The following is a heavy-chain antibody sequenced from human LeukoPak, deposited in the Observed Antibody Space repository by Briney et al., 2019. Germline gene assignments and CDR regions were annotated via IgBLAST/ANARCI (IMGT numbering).Heavy chain of an antibody. J-gene: IGHJ4*02. Sequence: SETLSLTCTVSGGSISGYSWNWIRQPAGKGLEWIGHIYNTASTHFNPSLKSRVTMSVDLFMDQFSLKLSSVTAADTAVYYCAREILTRGVSHFDYWGQGILVTVSS. V-gene: IGHV4-4*07. CDR3: AREILTRGVSHFDY. CDR2: IYNTAST. D-gene: IGHD3-10*01. CDR1: GGSISGYS.